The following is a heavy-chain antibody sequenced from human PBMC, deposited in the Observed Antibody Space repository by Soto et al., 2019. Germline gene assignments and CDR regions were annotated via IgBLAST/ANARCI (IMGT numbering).Heavy chain of an antibody. V-gene: IGHV1-69*01. CDR2: IIPIFGTA. D-gene: IGHD2-15*01. CDR3: ASAHGYSVIGVFDY. J-gene: IGHJ4*02. CDR1: GGTFSSYA. Sequence: QVQLGQSGAEVNKPGSSVKVSCKASGGTFSSYAISWVRQAAGQGLEWMGGIIPIFGTANYAQKFQGRVTITADASKSTAYMELSSLRSEDKAVYYCASAHGYSVIGVFDYWGQGTLVTVSS.